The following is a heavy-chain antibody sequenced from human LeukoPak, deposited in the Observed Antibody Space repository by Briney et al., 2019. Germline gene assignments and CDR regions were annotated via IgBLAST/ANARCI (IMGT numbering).Heavy chain of an antibody. CDR2: IYRSGST. CDR1: GGSISSSNW. CDR3: ASLIRYDILTGYSDFDY. J-gene: IGHJ4*02. Sequence: SGTLSLACAVSGGSISSSNWWSWVRQPPGKGLEWIGEIYRSGSTNYNPSLKSRVTISVDKSKNQFSLKLSSVTAADTAVYYCASLIRYDILTGYSDFDYWGQGTLVTVSS. V-gene: IGHV4-4*02. D-gene: IGHD3-9*01.